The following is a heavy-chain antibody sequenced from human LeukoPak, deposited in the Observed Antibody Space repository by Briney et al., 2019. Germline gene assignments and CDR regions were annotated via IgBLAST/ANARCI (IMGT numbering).Heavy chain of an antibody. CDR1: GLTFSSYW. CDR3: ARIVGAYSGYEFIFDY. CDR2: IKQDGSEK. Sequence: PGGSLRLSCAASGLTFSSYWMSWVRQAPGKGLEWVAHIKQDGSEKYYVDSVKGRFTISRDNAKNSLDLQMNSLRAEDTAVYYCARIVGAYSGYEFIFDYWGQGTLVTVSS. V-gene: IGHV3-7*01. D-gene: IGHD5-12*01. J-gene: IGHJ4*02.